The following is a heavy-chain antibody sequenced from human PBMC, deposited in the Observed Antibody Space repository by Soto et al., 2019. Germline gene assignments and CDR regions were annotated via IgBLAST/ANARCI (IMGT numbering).Heavy chain of an antibody. V-gene: IGHV4-39*01. D-gene: IGHD6-13*01. CDR3: ARLQAAVPHY. Sequence: QLPLQESGPGLVMPSETLSLTCTVSGDSISGSPYFWGWIRQPPGKRLEWIGSIFYDGYTVYSPSLQSRVTISVDTSKNQFSLRLTSVAAADTAIYFCARLQAAVPHYWGQGTLVTVSS. CDR2: IFYDGYT. CDR1: GDSISGSPYF. J-gene: IGHJ4*02.